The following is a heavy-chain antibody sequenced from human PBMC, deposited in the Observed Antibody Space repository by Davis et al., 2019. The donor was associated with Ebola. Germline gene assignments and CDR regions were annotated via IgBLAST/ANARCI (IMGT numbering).Heavy chain of an antibody. CDR1: GFIFSDHT. V-gene: IGHV3-48*02. J-gene: IGHJ3*02. CDR2: IGTRGDPT. CDR3: VRDYLFALDI. Sequence: GEFLKTFCAASGFIFSDHTMNWVRQAPGKSLEWVSYIGTRGDPTVYADSVKGRFTVSRDDANNSLSLLMNNLRDEDTAIYYCVRDYLFALDIWGQGTMVTVSS.